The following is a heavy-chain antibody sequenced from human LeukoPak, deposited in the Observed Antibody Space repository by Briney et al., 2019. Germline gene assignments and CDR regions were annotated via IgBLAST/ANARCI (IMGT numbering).Heavy chain of an antibody. V-gene: IGHV1-69*04. J-gene: IGHJ4*02. CDR3: ARSRNSNALDY. CDR1: GGTFSSYA. CDR2: IIPILGIA. D-gene: IGHD4-11*01. Sequence: SVKVSCKASGGTFSSYAISWVRQAPGQGLEWMGRIIPILGIANYAQKFQGRVTITADKSTSTAYMELSSLRSEDTAVYYCARSRNSNALDYWGQGTLVTVSS.